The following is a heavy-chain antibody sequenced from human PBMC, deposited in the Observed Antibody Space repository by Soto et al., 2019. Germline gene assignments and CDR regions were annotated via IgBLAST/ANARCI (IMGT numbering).Heavy chain of an antibody. CDR2: IYYSGST. CDR3: AGHNYGSGSTYVDY. CDR1: GGSISSYY. D-gene: IGHD3-10*01. J-gene: IGHJ4*02. Sequence: SETLSLTCTVSGGSISSYYWSWIRQPPGKGLEWIGYIYYSGSTNYNPSLKSRVTISVDTSKNQFSLKLNSMTAADTAVYYCAGHNYGSGSTYVDYWGKGTLVTVSS. V-gene: IGHV4-59*08.